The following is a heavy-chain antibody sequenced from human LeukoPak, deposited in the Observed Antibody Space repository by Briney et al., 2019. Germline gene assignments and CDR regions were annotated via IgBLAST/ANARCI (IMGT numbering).Heavy chain of an antibody. CDR3: ARASLFGPLIWQLVNDEGFDY. V-gene: IGHV3-48*04. CDR2: ISSSSSTI. CDR1: GFTFSSYS. D-gene: IGHD6-13*01. Sequence: SGGSLRPSCAASGFTFSSYSMNWVRQAPGKGLEWVSYISSSSSTIYYADSVKGRFTISRDNAKNSLYLQMSSLRAEDTAVYYCARASLFGPLIWQLVNDEGFDYWGQGTLVTVSS. J-gene: IGHJ4*02.